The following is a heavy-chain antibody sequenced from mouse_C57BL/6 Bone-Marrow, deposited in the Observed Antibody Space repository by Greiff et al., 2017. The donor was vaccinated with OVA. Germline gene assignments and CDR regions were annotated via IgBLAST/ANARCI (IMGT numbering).Heavy chain of an antibody. D-gene: IGHD2-12*01. CDR2: IDPSDSYT. J-gene: IGHJ4*01. CDR1: GYTFTSYW. V-gene: IGHV1-50*01. CDR3: ARRGVTSHYYAMDY. Sequence: QVHVKQPGAELVKPGASVKLSCKASGYTFTSYWMQWVKQRPGQGLEWIGEIDPSDSYTNYNQKFKGKATLTVDTSSSTAYMQLSSLTSEDSAVYYCARRGVTSHYYAMDYWGQGTSVTVSS.